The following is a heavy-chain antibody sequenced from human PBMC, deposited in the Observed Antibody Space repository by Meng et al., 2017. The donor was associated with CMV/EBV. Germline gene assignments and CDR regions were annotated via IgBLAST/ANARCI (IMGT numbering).Heavy chain of an antibody. J-gene: IGHJ4*02. CDR2: IYSGGST. CDR3: ATEGYCSSTSCHIDY. D-gene: IGHD2-2*02. V-gene: IGHV3-66*02. CDR1: GFTVSSNY. Sequence: GSLRLSCAASGFTVSSNYMSWVRQAPGKGLEWVSVIYSGGSTYYADSVKGRFTISRDNSKNTLYLQMNSLRAEDKAVYYCATEGYCSSTSCHIDYWGQGTLVTVAS.